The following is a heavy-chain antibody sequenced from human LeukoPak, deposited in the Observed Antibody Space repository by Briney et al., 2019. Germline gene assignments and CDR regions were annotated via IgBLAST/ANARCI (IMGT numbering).Heavy chain of an antibody. CDR2: LRGKAYGGTT. CDR3: TRVGSGYYSYYFDY. Sequence: PGGSLRLSCAASEFTFSSYAMTWVRQAPGKGLEWVGSLRGKAYGGTTQYAASVKGRFTISRDDSKSIAYLQMNSLKTEDTAVYYCTRVGSGYYSYYFDYWGQGALVTVSS. CDR1: EFTFSSYA. J-gene: IGHJ4*02. D-gene: IGHD3-22*01. V-gene: IGHV3-49*04.